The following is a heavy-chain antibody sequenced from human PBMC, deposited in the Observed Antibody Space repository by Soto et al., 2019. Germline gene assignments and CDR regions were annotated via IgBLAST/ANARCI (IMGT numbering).Heavy chain of an antibody. CDR3: ASGRLRLGYRSGGSGGSWFDP. CDR2: LNHSGST. V-gene: IGHV4-34*01. J-gene: IGHJ5*02. Sequence: QVQLQQWGAGLLKPSETLSLTCAVYGGSFSGYYWSWIRQPPGKGLEWIGELNHSGSTNYNPSLKSRVNISVDTSKNQFSRKLSSVTASATSVYDCASGRLRLGYRSGGSGGSWFDPWGQGTLVTFSS. CDR1: GGSFSGYY. D-gene: IGHD2-15*01.